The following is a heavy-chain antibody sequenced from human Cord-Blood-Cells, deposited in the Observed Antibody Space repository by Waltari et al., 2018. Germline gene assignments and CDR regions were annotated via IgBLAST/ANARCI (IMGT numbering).Heavy chain of an antibody. CDR2: IRGSGGST. V-gene: IGHV3-23*01. J-gene: IGHJ4*02. Sequence: EVQLLESGGGLVQPGGSLRLSCAASGLPFSSYVMSCVRQAPGKGLEWGSAIRGSGGSTYYADSVKGRFTISRDNSKNTLYLQMNSLRAEDTAVYYCAKELALLAFDYWGQGTLVTVSS. CDR1: GLPFSSYV. CDR3: AKELALLAFDY. D-gene: IGHD2-15*01.